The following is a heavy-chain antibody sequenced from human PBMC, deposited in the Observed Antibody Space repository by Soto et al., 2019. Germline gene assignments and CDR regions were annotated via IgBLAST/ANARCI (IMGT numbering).Heavy chain of an antibody. CDR3: ARSLGYYGSGVYFDY. D-gene: IGHD3-10*01. J-gene: IGHJ4*02. Sequence: QVQLVESGVGVVQPGRSLRLSCAASGFTFSSYAMHWVRQAPGKGLEWVAVISYDGSNKYYADSVKGRFTISRDNSKNTLYLQMNSLRAEDTAVYYCARSLGYYGSGVYFDYWGQGPLVTVSS. CDR1: GFTFSSYA. CDR2: ISYDGSNK. V-gene: IGHV3-30-3*01.